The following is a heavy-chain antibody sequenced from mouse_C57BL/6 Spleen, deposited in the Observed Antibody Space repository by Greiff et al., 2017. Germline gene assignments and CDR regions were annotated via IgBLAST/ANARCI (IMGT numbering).Heavy chain of an antibody. J-gene: IGHJ3*01. CDR2: INPSTGGT. V-gene: IGHV1-42*01. CDR3: ARGESYDYSGFAY. D-gene: IGHD2-4*01. Sequence: EVQLQQSGPELVKPGASVKISCKASGYSFTGYYMNWVKQSPEKSLEWIGEINPSTGGTTYNQKFKAKATLTVDKSSSTAYMQLKSLKSEDSAVYDCARGESYDYSGFAYWGQGTLVTVSA. CDR1: GYSFTGYY.